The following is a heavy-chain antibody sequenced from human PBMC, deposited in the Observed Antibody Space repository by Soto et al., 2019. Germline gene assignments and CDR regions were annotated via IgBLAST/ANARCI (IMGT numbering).Heavy chain of an antibody. CDR1: GGSISSGGYY. D-gene: IGHD3-3*01. V-gene: IGHV4-31*03. Sequence: SETLSLTCTVSGGSISSGGYYWSWIRQHPGKGLEWIGYIYYSGSTYYNPSLKSRVTISVDTSKNQFSLKLSSVTAADTAVYYCARSRRYDFNYDYWGQATLVTVST. J-gene: IGHJ4*02. CDR3: ARSRRYDFNYDY. CDR2: IYYSGST.